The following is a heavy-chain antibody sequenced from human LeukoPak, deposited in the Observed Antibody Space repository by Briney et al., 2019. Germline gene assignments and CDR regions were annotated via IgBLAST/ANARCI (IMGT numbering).Heavy chain of an antibody. CDR1: GGSISSTTYY. CDR2: IYYSGST. CDR3: ARQERSSRGTGNYYMDV. J-gene: IGHJ6*03. D-gene: IGHD3-22*01. V-gene: IGHV4-39*01. Sequence: SETLSLTCTVSGGSISSTTYYWGWIRQSPGKGLEWIGCIYYSGSTYNPSLKSRVTISVDTSKNQFSLKLSSVTAADTAVYYCARQERSSRGTGNYYMDVWGKGTTVTVSS.